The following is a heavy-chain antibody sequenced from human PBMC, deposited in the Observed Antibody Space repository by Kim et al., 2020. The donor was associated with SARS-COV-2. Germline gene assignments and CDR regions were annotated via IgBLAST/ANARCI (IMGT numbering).Heavy chain of an antibody. V-gene: IGHV1-69*13. D-gene: IGHD2-2*01. CDR3: AREGDARRNYYYYSMDV. CDR2: IIPIFGTA. J-gene: IGHJ6*02. Sequence: SVKVSCKTSGGSFSNYAISWVRQAPGQGFEWMGGIIPIFGTANYAQKFQGRVTITADESTSTAYMELSSLKYEDTAVYYCAREGDARRNYYYYSMDVWGQGTTVTVSS. CDR1: GGSFSNYA.